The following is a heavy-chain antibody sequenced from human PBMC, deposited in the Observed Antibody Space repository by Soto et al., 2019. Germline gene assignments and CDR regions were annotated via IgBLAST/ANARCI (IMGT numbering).Heavy chain of an antibody. CDR2: IKPYNAHV. CDR1: GYTFTNHG. CDR3: ARDRVAGIWGYAFDI. Sequence: QVQLVQSGAAVKKPGASVKVSCKTSGYTFTNHGINWVRQAPGQGLEWMGWIKPYNAHVNYAQNLQGRVTMTTDTFTSPAYMELRSLTSDDTAVYYCARDRVAGIWGYAFDIWGQGTMVTVSS. J-gene: IGHJ3*02. D-gene: IGHD3-16*01. V-gene: IGHV1-18*04.